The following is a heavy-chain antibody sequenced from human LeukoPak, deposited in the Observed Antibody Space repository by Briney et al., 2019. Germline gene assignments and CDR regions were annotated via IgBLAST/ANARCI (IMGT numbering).Heavy chain of an antibody. CDR3: ARGLTYYYGSGSYRAGLYFDY. CDR2: INHSGST. V-gene: IGHV4-34*01. CDR1: GGSFSGYY. J-gene: IGHJ4*02. D-gene: IGHD3-10*01. Sequence: PSETLSLTCAVYGGSFSGYYWSWIRQPPGKGLEWIGEINHSGSTNYNPSLKSRVTISVDTSKNQFSLKLSSVTAADTAVYYCARGLTYYYGSGSYRAGLYFDYWGQGTLVTVSS.